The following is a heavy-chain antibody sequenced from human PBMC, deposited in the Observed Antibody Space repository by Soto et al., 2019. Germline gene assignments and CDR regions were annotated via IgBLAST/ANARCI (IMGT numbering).Heavy chain of an antibody. Sequence: PSETLSLTCAVSGGSISSGGYSWSWIRQPPGKGLEWIGYIYHSGSTYYNPSLKSRVTISVDRSKNQFSLKLSSVTAADTAVYYCARGEDFWSGYVDYWGQGTLVTVSS. J-gene: IGHJ4*02. CDR3: ARGEDFWSGYVDY. V-gene: IGHV4-30-2*01. CDR1: GGSISSGGYS. CDR2: IYHSGST. D-gene: IGHD3-3*01.